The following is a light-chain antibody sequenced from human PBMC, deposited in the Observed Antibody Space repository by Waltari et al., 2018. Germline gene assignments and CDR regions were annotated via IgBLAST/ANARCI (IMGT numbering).Light chain of an antibody. CDR3: LISYSGARV. Sequence: QAVVTQESSLTVSPGGTVTLTCGSTTGPVTSSHFPAWFQPKPGQAPTTPIYDTSNRQSWTPARFSGSLLGGKAALTLSRAQPEDEADYYCLISYSGARVFGGGTKLTVL. CDR2: DTS. J-gene: IGLJ2*01. V-gene: IGLV7-46*01. CDR1: TGPVTSSHF.